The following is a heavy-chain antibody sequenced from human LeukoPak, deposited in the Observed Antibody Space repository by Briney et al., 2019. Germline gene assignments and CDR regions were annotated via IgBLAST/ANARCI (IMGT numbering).Heavy chain of an antibody. V-gene: IGHV3-11*01. J-gene: IGHJ4*02. CDR2: ISTRGNTI. CDR3: AKGRIQSYMAPEY. CDR1: RFTFSDYY. D-gene: IGHD5-18*01. Sequence: GGSLRLSCAASRFTFSDYYMTWIRQAPGKRLEWVSYISTRGNTIYYADSVKGRFTISRDNSKNTLYLQMNSLRAEDTAVYYCAKGRIQSYMAPEYWGQGTLVTVSS.